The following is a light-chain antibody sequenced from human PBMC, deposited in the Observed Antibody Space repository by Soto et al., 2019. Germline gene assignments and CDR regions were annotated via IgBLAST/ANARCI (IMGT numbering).Light chain of an antibody. V-gene: IGLV1-40*01. J-gene: IGLJ3*02. CDR1: SSNIGAGKY. CDR3: QSYDRGLSASV. Sequence: QSVLTQPPSVSGAPGQRVTIYCTGSSSNIGAGKYVHWYQQLPGRAPKHLIYGDTNRPSGGPDRFSASKSGTSASLAMTGLQAEDEADYHCQSYDRGLSASVFGGGTQLTVL. CDR2: GDT.